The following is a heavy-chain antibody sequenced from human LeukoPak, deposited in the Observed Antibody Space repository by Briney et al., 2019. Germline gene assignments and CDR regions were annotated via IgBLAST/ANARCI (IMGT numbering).Heavy chain of an antibody. CDR2: ISSSSSYI. J-gene: IGHJ3*02. Sequence: GRSLRLSCAASGFTFSSYSMNWVRQAPGKGLEWVSSISSSSSYIYYADSVKGRFTISRDNAKNSLYLQMNSLRAEDTAVYYCARAIVGADDAFDIWGQGTMVTVSS. CDR1: GFTFSSYS. D-gene: IGHD1-26*01. CDR3: ARAIVGADDAFDI. V-gene: IGHV3-21*01.